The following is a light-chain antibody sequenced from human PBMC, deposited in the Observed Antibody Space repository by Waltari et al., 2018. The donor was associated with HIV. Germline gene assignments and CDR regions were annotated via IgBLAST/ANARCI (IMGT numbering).Light chain of an antibody. CDR1: QPISDY. Sequence: EIVLTQSPATVSLFPGERATLSCRASQPISDYLAWYQQKPGQAPRLLIYDASNRATGITARFSGSGSGTDFTLTISSLEPEDFAVYYCQQRTGWPLTFGGGTKVEIK. CDR2: DAS. CDR3: QQRTGWPLT. V-gene: IGKV3-11*01. J-gene: IGKJ4*01.